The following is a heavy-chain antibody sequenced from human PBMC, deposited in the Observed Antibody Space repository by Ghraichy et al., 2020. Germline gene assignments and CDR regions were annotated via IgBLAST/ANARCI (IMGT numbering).Heavy chain of an antibody. Sequence: SETLSLTCTVSGGSISTTSYHWGWVRQPPGKGLEWIGSIFYSGNTYYSPSLQSRVTISVDTSKNRFSLTLSSMTAADTAMYFCTREAAGAADYWGQGTLVTVSS. CDR2: IFYSGNT. J-gene: IGHJ4*02. D-gene: IGHD6-25*01. CDR1: GGSISTTSYH. V-gene: IGHV4-39*02. CDR3: TREAAGAADY.